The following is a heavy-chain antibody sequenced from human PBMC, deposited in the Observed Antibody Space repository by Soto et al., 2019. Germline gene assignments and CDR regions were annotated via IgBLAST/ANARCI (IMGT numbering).Heavy chain of an antibody. CDR3: ARVVQKDGGLLSNYYSGMDV. J-gene: IGHJ6*02. Sequence: PSETLSLTCTVSGGSISSYYWSWIRQPPGKGLEWIGYIYYSGSTNYNPSLKSRVTISVDTSKNQFSLKLSSVTAADTAVYYCARVVQKDGGLLSNYYSGMDVWGQGTTVTVSS. CDR1: GGSISSYY. CDR2: IYYSGST. V-gene: IGHV4-59*01. D-gene: IGHD3-10*01.